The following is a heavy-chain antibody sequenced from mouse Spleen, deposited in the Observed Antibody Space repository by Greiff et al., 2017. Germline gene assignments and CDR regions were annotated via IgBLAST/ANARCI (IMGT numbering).Heavy chain of an antibody. Sequence: EVQRVESGPELEKPGASVKISCKASGYSFTGYNMNWVKQSNGKSLEWIGNIDPYYGGTSYNQKFKGKATLTVDKSSSTAYMQLKSLTSEDSAVYYCARGSSGPGYFDYWGQGTTLTVSS. CDR2: IDPYYGGT. V-gene: IGHV1-39*01. CDR3: ARGSSGPGYFDY. D-gene: IGHD3-1*01. J-gene: IGHJ2*01. CDR1: GYSFTGYN.